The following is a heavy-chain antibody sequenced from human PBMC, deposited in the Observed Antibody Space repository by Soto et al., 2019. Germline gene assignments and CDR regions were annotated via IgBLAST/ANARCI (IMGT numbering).Heavy chain of an antibody. CDR3: ARRTGLMDIGTNWFDP. D-gene: IGHD5-12*01. CDR2: IYYSGST. J-gene: IGHJ5*02. Sequence: QVQLQESGPGLVKPSETLSLTCTVSGGSISSYYWSWIRQPPGKGLEWIGYIYYSGSTNYNPSLNSRVTISVDTSKNQFSLKLSSVTAADTAVYYCARRTGLMDIGTNWFDPWGQGTLVTVSS. CDR1: GGSISSYY. V-gene: IGHV4-59*08.